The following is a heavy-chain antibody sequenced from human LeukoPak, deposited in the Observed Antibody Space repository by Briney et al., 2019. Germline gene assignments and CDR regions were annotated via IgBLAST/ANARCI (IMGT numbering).Heavy chain of an antibody. CDR1: GYSFTSYW. J-gene: IGHJ4*02. CDR2: IYPGDSDT. Sequence: GAALKISWKGAGYSFTSYWIGWVRPMPGKGLEWRGIIYPGDSDTRYSPSFQGQVTISADKSISTAYLQWSSLKASDTAMYYCARQRLYYDSSGYPGYWGQGTLVTVSS. CDR3: ARQRLYYDSSGYPGY. V-gene: IGHV5-51*01. D-gene: IGHD3-22*01.